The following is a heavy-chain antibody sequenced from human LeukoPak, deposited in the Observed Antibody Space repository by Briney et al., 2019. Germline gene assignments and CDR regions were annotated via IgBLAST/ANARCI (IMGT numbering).Heavy chain of an antibody. CDR3: ARHEHSSSWSPPEYFDV. V-gene: IGHV4-38-2*02. Sequence: SETLSLTCTVSGYYISSGFYWAWIRQPPGKGLQWIGGIYHSGSTYYNPSLKSQATISVDTSKNQFSLKLRSLTAADTAAYDCARHEHSSSWSPPEYFDVWGRGALVTVSS. J-gene: IGHJ2*01. D-gene: IGHD6-13*01. CDR2: IYHSGST. CDR1: GYYISSGFY.